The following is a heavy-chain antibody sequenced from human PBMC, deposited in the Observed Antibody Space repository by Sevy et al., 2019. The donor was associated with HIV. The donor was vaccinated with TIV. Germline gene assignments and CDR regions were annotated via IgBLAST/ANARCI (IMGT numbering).Heavy chain of an antibody. CDR1: GGSFGSSSYY. CDR3: AGRIAVAAFDY. J-gene: IGHJ4*02. Sequence: SETLSLTCTVSGGSFGSSSYYWNWIRQPAGMGLEWIGRIYTSGTTNYNPSLKSRVTMSVDTSKNQFSLKLSSVTAADTAVYYCAGRIAVAAFDYWGQGNLVTVSS. V-gene: IGHV4-61*02. CDR2: IYTSGTT. D-gene: IGHD6-19*01.